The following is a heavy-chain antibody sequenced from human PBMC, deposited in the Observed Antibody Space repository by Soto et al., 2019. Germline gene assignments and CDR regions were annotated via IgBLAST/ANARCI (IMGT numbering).Heavy chain of an antibody. D-gene: IGHD2-2*01. CDR2: VIPILNVA. CDR1: GGSFGIYP. V-gene: IGHV1-69*04. J-gene: IGHJ4*02. Sequence: QVQLVQSGAEVKKPGSSVKVSCQTSGGSFGIYPISWVRQAPGQGLEWVGRVIPILNVANYKQKLNGRLTLAADKSKTTAYMELSSLTAEDTAVYYCARDSTSGLDYWGQGTLVTVSS. CDR3: ARDSTSGLDY.